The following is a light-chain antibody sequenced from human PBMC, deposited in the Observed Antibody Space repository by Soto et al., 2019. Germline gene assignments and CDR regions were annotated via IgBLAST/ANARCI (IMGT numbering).Light chain of an antibody. V-gene: IGKV3-20*01. CDR2: GAS. Sequence: IVLTQSPGTLSLSPGERATLSCRASQSVSSSYLARYQQKPGQAPRLLIYGASSRTTGIPDRFSGSRSGTDFTLTISRLEPEDFAVYYCQQYGSSRYTFGQGTKLEIK. CDR3: QQYGSSRYT. J-gene: IGKJ2*01. CDR1: QSVSSSY.